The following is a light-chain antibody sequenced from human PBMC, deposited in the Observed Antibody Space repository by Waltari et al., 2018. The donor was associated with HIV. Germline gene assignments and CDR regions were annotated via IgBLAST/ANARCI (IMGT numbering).Light chain of an antibody. CDR3: QQTYSLPRS. CDR1: QSVSTS. Sequence: IQMTQSPSSLSASVGDRVTIPCRASQSVSTSLNWFQQKPGKAPKLLIYGGSSLQSGVPSRFSGSGTGTYFTLTINSLQPEDFAAYYCQQTYSLPRSFGQGTKVEIK. V-gene: IGKV1-39*01. CDR2: GGS. J-gene: IGKJ1*01.